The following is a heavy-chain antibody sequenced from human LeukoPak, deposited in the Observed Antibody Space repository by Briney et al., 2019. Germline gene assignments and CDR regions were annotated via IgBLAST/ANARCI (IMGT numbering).Heavy chain of an antibody. V-gene: IGHV3-21*01. CDR2: ISSSSSNI. CDR1: GFTFSSYS. CDR3: ARDYTGGWNDY. J-gene: IGHJ4*02. D-gene: IGHD7-27*01. Sequence: GGSLRLSCAASGFTFSSYSMNWVRQAPGKGLEWVSSISSSSSNIYYADSVKGRFTISRDNAKNSLYLQMNNLRVEDTAIYYCARDYTGGWNDYWGQGTLVTVSS.